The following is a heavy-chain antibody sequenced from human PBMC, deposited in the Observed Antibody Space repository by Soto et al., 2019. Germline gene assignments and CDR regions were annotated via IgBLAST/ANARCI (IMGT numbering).Heavy chain of an antibody. J-gene: IGHJ3*02. CDR1: GGSISSGGYY. CDR3: ARGGIVVVVAARDAFDI. D-gene: IGHD2-15*01. V-gene: IGHV4-31*03. Sequence: QVQLQESGPGLVKPSQTLSLTCTVSGGSISSGGYYWSWIRQHPGKGLEWIGYIYYSGSTYYNPSLTRRVTTSVVTSEKQFTLKLRSVTAADTAVYYCARGGIVVVVAARDAFDIWGQGTMVTVSS. CDR2: IYYSGST.